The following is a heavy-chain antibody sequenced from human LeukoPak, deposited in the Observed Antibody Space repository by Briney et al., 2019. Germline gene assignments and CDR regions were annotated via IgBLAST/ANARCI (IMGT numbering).Heavy chain of an antibody. Sequence: GGSLRLSCAASGFTFSSCWMSWVRQAPGKGLEWVANIKQDGSEKYYVDSVKGRFTISRDNAKNSLYLQMNSLRADDTAVYYCARIDGSGSYPIQGVDYWGQGTLVTVSS. V-gene: IGHV3-7*03. J-gene: IGHJ4*02. D-gene: IGHD3-10*01. CDR3: ARIDGSGSYPIQGVDY. CDR1: GFTFSSCW. CDR2: IKQDGSEK.